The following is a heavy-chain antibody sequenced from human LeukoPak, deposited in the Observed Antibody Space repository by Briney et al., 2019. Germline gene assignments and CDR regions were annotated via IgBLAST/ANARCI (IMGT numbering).Heavy chain of an antibody. J-gene: IGHJ3*02. CDR2: MNPSSGNT. Sequence: ASVKVSCKASGYTATNYDINWVRRATGQRPEWMGWMNPSSGNTGYAQKFQDRVTMTWNTSINTAYMELRSLRCEDTAMYYCTRAWSGGSDAFDIWGQGTIVTDSS. CDR3: TRAWSGGSDAFDI. V-gene: IGHV1-8*01. D-gene: IGHD3-3*01. CDR1: GYTATNYD.